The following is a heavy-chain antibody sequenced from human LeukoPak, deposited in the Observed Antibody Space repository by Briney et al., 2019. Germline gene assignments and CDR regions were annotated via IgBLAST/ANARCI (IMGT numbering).Heavy chain of an antibody. V-gene: IGHV3-23*01. J-gene: IGHJ4*02. CDR1: GFTFSTYA. CDR2: ISGGGEST. Sequence: GGSLRLPCAASGFTFSTYAMSWVRQAPGKGLEWVSGISGGGESTYYADSVKGRLTISRDNSKKTLYLQMNSLRADDTAVYYCAKERSSRWYVNSLDYWGQGTLVTVSS. CDR3: AKERSSRWYVNSLDY. D-gene: IGHD6-13*01.